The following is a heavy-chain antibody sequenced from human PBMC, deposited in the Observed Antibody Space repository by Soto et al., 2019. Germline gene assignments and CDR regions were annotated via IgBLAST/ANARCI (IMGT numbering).Heavy chain of an antibody. Sequence: SGKVSCKASGGTFSSYTISWVRQAPGQGLEWMGRIIPILGIANYAQKFQGRVTITADKSTSTAYMELSSLRSEDTAVYYCARDGSDDYGDYELVYWGQGTLVPVSS. CDR1: GGTFSSYT. V-gene: IGHV1-69*04. CDR2: IIPILGIA. D-gene: IGHD4-17*01. CDR3: ARDGSDDYGDYELVY. J-gene: IGHJ4*02.